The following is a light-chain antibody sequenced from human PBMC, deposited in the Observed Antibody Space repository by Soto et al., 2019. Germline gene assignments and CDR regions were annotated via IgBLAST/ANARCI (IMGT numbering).Light chain of an antibody. CDR2: DVS. CDR3: SSYTSSSTLV. V-gene: IGLV2-14*01. Sequence: QSALTQPASVSGSPGQSITISCTGTSSDVGGYNYVSWYQQHPGKAPKLMIYDVSNRPSGVSNRFSGSKSGNTASLTISGLQAEDAADYYCSSYTSSSTLVFGGGPMVTVL. CDR1: SSDVGGYNY. J-gene: IGLJ2*01.